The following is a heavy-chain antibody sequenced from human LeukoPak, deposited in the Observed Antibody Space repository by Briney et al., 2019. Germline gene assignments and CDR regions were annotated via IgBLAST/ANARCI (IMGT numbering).Heavy chain of an antibody. Sequence: GASVKVSCKASGYTFTSYGISWVRQAPGQGLEWMGWISAYNGNTNYAQKLQGRVTMTRDTSTSTVYMELSSLRSEDTAVYYCARDTTVVTPGKLMPVYYFDYWGQGTLVTVSS. J-gene: IGHJ4*02. CDR2: ISAYNGNT. V-gene: IGHV1-18*01. D-gene: IGHD4-23*01. CDR3: ARDTTVVTPGKLMPVYYFDY. CDR1: GYTFTSYG.